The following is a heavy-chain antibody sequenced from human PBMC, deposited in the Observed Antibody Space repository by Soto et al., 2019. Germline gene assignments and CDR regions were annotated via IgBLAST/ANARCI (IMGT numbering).Heavy chain of an antibody. CDR1: GLSLSTSGEA. Sequence: QITLKESGPTLVKPTQTLTLTCTFSGLSLSTSGEAVGWIRQPPGKALEWLALIYWDDDKRYNPTLKTRLTITKDTSKNQLVLTLSNMDPVDTATYYCGHYVSTSPAGWFDPWGQGILVTVSS. J-gene: IGHJ5*02. V-gene: IGHV2-5*02. CDR2: IYWDDDK. D-gene: IGHD3-10*02. CDR3: GHYVSTSPAGWFDP.